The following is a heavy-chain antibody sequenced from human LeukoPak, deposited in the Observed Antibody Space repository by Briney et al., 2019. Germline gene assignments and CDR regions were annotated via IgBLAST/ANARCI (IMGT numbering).Heavy chain of an antibody. CDR2: INHSGST. J-gene: IGHJ4*02. D-gene: IGHD2-2*01. Sequence: PSETLSLTCAVYGGSFSGYYWSWIRQPPGKGLEWIGEINHSGSTNYNPSLKSRVTISVDTSKNQFSLKLSSVTAADTAVYYCARGGLASSLGYCSSPSCPLDYGGKETLVPVSS. CDR3: ARGGLASSLGYCSSPSCPLDY. CDR1: GGSFSGYY. V-gene: IGHV4-34*01.